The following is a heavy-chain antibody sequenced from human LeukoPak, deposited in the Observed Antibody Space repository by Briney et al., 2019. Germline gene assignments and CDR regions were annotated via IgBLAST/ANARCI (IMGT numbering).Heavy chain of an antibody. J-gene: IGHJ4*02. CDR3: AKDLGLSRPTFGGGY. CDR2: ISGSGGGT. Sequence: GGSLRLSCAASGFTFSSYAMSWVHQAPGKGLEWVSAISGSGGGTYYADSVKGRFTISRDNSKNTLYLQMNSLRAEDTAVYYCAKDLGLSRPTFGGGYWGQGTLVTVSS. CDR1: GFTFSSYA. D-gene: IGHD2/OR15-2a*01. V-gene: IGHV3-23*01.